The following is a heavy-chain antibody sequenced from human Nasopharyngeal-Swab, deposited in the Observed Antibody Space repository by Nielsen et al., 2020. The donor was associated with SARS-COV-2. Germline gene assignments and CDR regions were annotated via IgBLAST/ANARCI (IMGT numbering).Heavy chain of an antibody. J-gene: IGHJ4*02. D-gene: IGHD1/OR15-1a*01. CDR2: INSDGSNT. CDR1: GFTFSNYW. Sequence: GESLNISCAASGFTFSNYWMHWVRQAPGKGLVWVSRINSDGSNTNYADSVKGRFTISRDNAKNTLYLQMNSLRAEDTAVYYCASPAGRTKDFDYWGQGTLVTVSS. V-gene: IGHV3-74*01. CDR3: ASPAGRTKDFDY.